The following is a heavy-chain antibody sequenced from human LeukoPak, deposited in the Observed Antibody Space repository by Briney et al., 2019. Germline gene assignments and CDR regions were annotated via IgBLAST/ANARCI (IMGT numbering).Heavy chain of an antibody. J-gene: IGHJ4*02. CDR3: ARLDYGVYFAY. V-gene: IGHV3-66*01. CDR2: IYSDGST. D-gene: IGHD4-17*01. CDR1: GFTINNNY. Sequence: GGSLRLSCAASGFTINNNYISWVRQAPGKGLDWVSVIYSDGSTDYADSLKGRFTISRDTSKDMVYLQMNSLRVEDTAVYYCARLDYGVYFAYWGQGTLVTVSS.